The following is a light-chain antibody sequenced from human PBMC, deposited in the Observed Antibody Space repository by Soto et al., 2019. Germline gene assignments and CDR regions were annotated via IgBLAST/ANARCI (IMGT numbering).Light chain of an antibody. J-gene: IGKJ1*01. Sequence: DIQMTQSPSTLSASVGDRVTITCRASQSISNWLACYQQKPGKAPKVLIYKTSILESGVPPRFSGSGSGTEFTLTISSLQPDDFATYYCQQYNSYSWTFGQGTKVEIK. V-gene: IGKV1-5*03. CDR3: QQYNSYSWT. CDR2: KTS. CDR1: QSISNW.